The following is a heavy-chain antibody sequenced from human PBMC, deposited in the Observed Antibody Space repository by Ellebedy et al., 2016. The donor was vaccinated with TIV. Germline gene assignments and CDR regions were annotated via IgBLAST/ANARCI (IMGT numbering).Heavy chain of an antibody. V-gene: IGHV4-4*02. CDR3: ARDPGRWEIRDDAFDI. D-gene: IGHD1-26*01. CDR1: GPSISRSKW. Sequence: MPSETLSPTCALAGPSISRSKWWIWVRQPPGKGLEWIGEIYHSGNTNYNPSLKSRVTISVDTPKHQFSLKLSSVTAADTAIYYCARDPGRWEIRDDAFDIWGQGTMVAVSS. CDR2: IYHSGNT. J-gene: IGHJ3*02.